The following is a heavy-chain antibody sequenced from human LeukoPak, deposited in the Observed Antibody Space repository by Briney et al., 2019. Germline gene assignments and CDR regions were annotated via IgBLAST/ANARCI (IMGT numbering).Heavy chain of an antibody. V-gene: IGHV3-48*03. CDR2: ISSSSSTI. J-gene: IGHJ4*02. CDR1: GFTFRSYE. D-gene: IGHD3-22*01. Sequence: GGSLRLSCAASGFTFRSYEMNWVRQAPGKGLEWVSYISSSSSTIYYEDSVKGRFTISRDNAKKSLYLQMNSLRAEDTAIYYCARDRYYDSSGYLDYWGQGTLVTVSS. CDR3: ARDRYYDSSGYLDY.